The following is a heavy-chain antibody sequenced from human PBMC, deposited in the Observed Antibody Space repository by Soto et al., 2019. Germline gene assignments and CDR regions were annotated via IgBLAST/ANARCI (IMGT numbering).Heavy chain of an antibody. CDR1: GDSVSSNSAA. Sequence: SQTLSLTCAVSGDSVSSNSAAWNWIRQSPSRGLEWLGRTYYRSRWYSDYAGSVRSRITINADTSKNQISLHLNSVTPQDTAVYYCARGPSPLAYWGRGTVVTVPQ. J-gene: IGHJ4*02. D-gene: IGHD6-6*01. V-gene: IGHV6-1*01. CDR2: TYYRSRWYS. CDR3: ARGPSPLAY.